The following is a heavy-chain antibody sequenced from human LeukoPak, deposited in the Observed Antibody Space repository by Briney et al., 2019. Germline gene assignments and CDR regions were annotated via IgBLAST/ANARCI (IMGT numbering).Heavy chain of an antibody. V-gene: IGHV1-69*02. D-gene: IGHD3-22*01. CDR3: ARGYQKWLADY. CDR1: AGTFSSYT. Sequence: ASVKVSCKASAGTFSSYTISWVRQAPGQGLEWMGRIIPILGIANYAQKFQGRVTITADKSTSTAYMELSSLRSEDTAVYYCARGYQKWLADYWGQGTLVTVSS. CDR2: IIPILGIA. J-gene: IGHJ4*02.